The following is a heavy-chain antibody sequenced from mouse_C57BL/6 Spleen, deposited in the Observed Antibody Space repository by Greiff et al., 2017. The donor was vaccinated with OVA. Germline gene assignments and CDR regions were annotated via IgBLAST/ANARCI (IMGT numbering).Heavy chain of an antibody. CDR3: DRGVTVVAYYYAMDY. J-gene: IGHJ4*01. CDR2: FDPEDGVT. V-gene: IGHV14-2*01. CDR1: GFIFIDYY. D-gene: IGHD1-1*01. Sequence: EVQLQQSGAELVKPGASVKLSCTASGFIFIDYYMHWVKQRTEQGLEWIGRFDPEDGVTKYVPKFQGKATFTADTSSNTAYLQLSSLTSEDTAVYYCDRGVTVVAYYYAMDYWGQGTSVTVSS.